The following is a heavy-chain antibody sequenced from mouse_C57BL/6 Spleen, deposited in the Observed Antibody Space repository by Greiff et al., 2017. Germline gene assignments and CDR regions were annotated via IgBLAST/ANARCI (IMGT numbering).Heavy chain of an antibody. J-gene: IGHJ2*01. CDR3: AREGAGLYFDY. Sequence: EVHLVESGGGLVKPGGSLKLSCAASGFTFSSYAMSWVRQTPEKRLEWVATISDGGSYTYYPDNVKGRFTISRDNAKNNLYLQMSHLKSEDTAMYYCAREGAGLYFDYWGQGTTLTVSS. D-gene: IGHD3-1*01. CDR1: GFTFSSYA. V-gene: IGHV5-4*01. CDR2: ISDGGSYT.